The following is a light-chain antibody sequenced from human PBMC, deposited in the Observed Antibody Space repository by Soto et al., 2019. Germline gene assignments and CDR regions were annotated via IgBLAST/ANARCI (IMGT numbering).Light chain of an antibody. CDR3: QSYDSSLSVGV. CDR2: ANT. Sequence: QSVLTQPPSVSGAPGQRVTISCTGSSSNIGAGYDVHWYQQLPGTAPKLLIYANTNRPSGVPDRFSGSKSGTSASPAITGLQAEDEADYYCQSYDSSLSVGVFGGGTKLTVL. V-gene: IGLV1-40*01. CDR1: SSNIGAGYD. J-gene: IGLJ2*01.